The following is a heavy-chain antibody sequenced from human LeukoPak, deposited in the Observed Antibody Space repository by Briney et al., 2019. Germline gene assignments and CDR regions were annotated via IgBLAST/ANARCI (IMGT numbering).Heavy chain of an antibody. CDR2: IKQDGSET. J-gene: IGHJ4*02. D-gene: IGHD2-21*01. Sequence: GGSLRLSCATSGFIFSNYWMSWVRQAPGKGLEWVANIKQDGSETYYVDSVKGRFTISRDDAKNSLYPQMNSLRAEDTAVYYCVRQSRWAYSFDYWGQGALVTVSS. CDR1: GFIFSNYW. V-gene: IGHV3-7*03. CDR3: VRQSRWAYSFDY.